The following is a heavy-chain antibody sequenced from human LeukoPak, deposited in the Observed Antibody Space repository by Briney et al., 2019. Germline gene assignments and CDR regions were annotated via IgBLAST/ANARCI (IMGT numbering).Heavy chain of an antibody. Sequence: GGSLRLSCAASGFTFSSYSMTWVRQAPGKGLEWVSSISSSSSYIYYADSVEGRFTISRDNAKNSLYLQMNSLRAEDTAVYYCARGGPSSSNYYDYWGQGTLVTVSS. CDR3: ARGGPSSSNYYDY. CDR2: ISSSSSYI. V-gene: IGHV3-21*01. CDR1: GFTFSSYS. J-gene: IGHJ4*02. D-gene: IGHD6-6*01.